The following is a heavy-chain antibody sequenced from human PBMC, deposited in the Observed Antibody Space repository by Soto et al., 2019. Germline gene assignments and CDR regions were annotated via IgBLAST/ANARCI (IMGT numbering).Heavy chain of an antibody. D-gene: IGHD2-15*01. CDR3: ARRVGGLSYYYYYYMDV. J-gene: IGHJ6*03. Sequence: EVQLVESGGGLVQPGGSLRLSCAASGFTFSSYWMSWVRQAPGKGLEWVANIKQDGSEKYYVDSVKGRFTISRDNAKNSQYLQMNSLRAEDTAVYYCARRVGGLSYYYYYYMDVWGKGTTVTVSS. CDR1: GFTFSSYW. V-gene: IGHV3-7*01. CDR2: IKQDGSEK.